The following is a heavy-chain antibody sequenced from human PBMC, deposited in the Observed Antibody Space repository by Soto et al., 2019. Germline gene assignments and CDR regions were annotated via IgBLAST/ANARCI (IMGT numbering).Heavy chain of an antibody. Sequence: VQLLESGGGLVQPGGSLRLSCAASGFTLSGSAMTWVRQAPGKWLEYVSSITSSGSEVFHAASVKGRFTMSRDNSNNLLYLQMNSLRAEDTAVYYCAKEGYDSGWYWDSWGQGALVTVSS. J-gene: IGHJ4*02. CDR2: ITSSGSEV. D-gene: IGHD6-19*01. CDR3: AKEGYDSGWYWDS. V-gene: IGHV3-23*01. CDR1: GFTLSGSA.